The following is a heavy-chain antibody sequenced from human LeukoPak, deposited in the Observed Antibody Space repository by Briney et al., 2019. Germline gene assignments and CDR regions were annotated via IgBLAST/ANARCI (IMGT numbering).Heavy chain of an antibody. CDR2: FIPILGIA. V-gene: IGHV1-69*02. Sequence: ASVKVSCRASGGTFSSYTISWVRQAPGPGLEWMGRFIPILGIANYAQKFQGRVTITADKSTSTAYMELSSLISADTAVYYCAGELLSDQYYYYYYYMDVWGKGTTVTVSS. J-gene: IGHJ6*03. D-gene: IGHD2-2*01. CDR1: GGTFSSYT. CDR3: AGELLSDQYYYYYYYMDV.